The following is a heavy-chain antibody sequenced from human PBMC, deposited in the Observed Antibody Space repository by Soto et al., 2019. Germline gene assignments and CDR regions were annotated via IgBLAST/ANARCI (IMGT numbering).Heavy chain of an antibody. D-gene: IGHD5-18*01. J-gene: IGHJ4*02. CDR2: IYYSGST. Sequence: SETLSLTCTVSGGSVSSGSYYWSWIRQPPGKGLEWIGYIYYSGSTNYNPSLKSRVTISVDTSKNQFSLKLSSVTAADTAVYYCARAWGGYSYGYMDYWGQGTLVTVSS. CDR3: ARAWGGYSYGYMDY. CDR1: GGSVSSGSYY. V-gene: IGHV4-61*01.